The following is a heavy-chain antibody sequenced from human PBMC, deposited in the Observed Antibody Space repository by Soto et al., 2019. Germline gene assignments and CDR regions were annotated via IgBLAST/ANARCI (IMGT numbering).Heavy chain of an antibody. D-gene: IGHD5-12*01. CDR2: ISAYNGNT. CDR3: ESVGYGGSESYYYGMDV. CDR1: GYTFTSYG. J-gene: IGHJ6*02. Sequence: ASVKVSCKASGYTFTSYGISWVRQAPGQGLEWMGWISAYNGNTNYAQKLQGRVTMTTDTSTSTAYMELGSLRSDDAAVYYCESVGYGGSESYYYGMDVWGQVTTVTVSS. V-gene: IGHV1-18*04.